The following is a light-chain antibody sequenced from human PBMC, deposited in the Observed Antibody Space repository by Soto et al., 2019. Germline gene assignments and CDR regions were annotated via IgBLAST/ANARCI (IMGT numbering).Light chain of an antibody. V-gene: IGLV1-40*01. CDR1: SSNIGAGYD. Sequence: QSVLTQPPXVSGXPGXXXTIXCTGSSSNIGAGYDVHWYQQLPGTAPKLLIYGNSNRPSGVPDRFSGSKSGTSASLAITGLQAEDEADYYCQSYDSSLGVVFGGGTKLTVL. CDR2: GNS. CDR3: QSYDSSLGVV. J-gene: IGLJ2*01.